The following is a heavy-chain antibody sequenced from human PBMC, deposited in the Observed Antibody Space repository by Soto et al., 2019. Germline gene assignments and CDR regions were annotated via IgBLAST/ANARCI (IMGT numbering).Heavy chain of an antibody. J-gene: IGHJ4*02. CDR3: ARSHLYYDSSGYPDY. CDR2: ISSSSSYI. Sequence: GGSLRLSCAASGCTXSSYSMNWVRQAPGKGLEWVSSISSSSSYIYYADSVKGRFTISRDNAKNSLYLQMNSLRAEDTAVYYCARSHLYYDSSGYPDYSGQGTLVTVPS. V-gene: IGHV3-21*04. D-gene: IGHD3-22*01. CDR1: GCTXSSYS.